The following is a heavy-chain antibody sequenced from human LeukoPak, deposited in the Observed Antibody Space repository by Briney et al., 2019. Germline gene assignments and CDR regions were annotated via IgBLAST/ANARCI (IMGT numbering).Heavy chain of an antibody. D-gene: IGHD2-2*02. Sequence: PGGSLRLSCAASGFTFSSYGMHWVRQAPGKGLEWVAVISYDGSNKYYADSVEGRFTISRDNSKNTLYLQMNSLRAEDTAVYYCAKDQVDIVVVPAAIDTYYYYGMDVWGQGTTVTVSS. J-gene: IGHJ6*02. CDR1: GFTFSSYG. V-gene: IGHV3-30*18. CDR2: ISYDGSNK. CDR3: AKDQVDIVVVPAAIDTYYYYGMDV.